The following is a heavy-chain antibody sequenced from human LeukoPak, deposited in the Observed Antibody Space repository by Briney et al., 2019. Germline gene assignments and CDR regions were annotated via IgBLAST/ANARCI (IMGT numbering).Heavy chain of an antibody. D-gene: IGHD6-19*01. CDR1: GGSISSYY. Sequence: PSETLSLTCTVSGGSISSYYWSWIRQPPGKGLEWIGYIYYSGSTNYNPSLKSRVTISVDTSKNQFSLKLSSVTAADTAVYYCARDRGSAPYYYGMDVWGQGTTVTVSS. J-gene: IGHJ6*02. CDR2: IYYSGST. V-gene: IGHV4-59*01. CDR3: ARDRGSAPYYYGMDV.